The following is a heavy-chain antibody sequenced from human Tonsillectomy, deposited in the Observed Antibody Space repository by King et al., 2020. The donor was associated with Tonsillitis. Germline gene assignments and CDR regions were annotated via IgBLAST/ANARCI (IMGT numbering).Heavy chain of an antibody. CDR3: AKDQGYSPGYRDYYYGMDV. CDR1: GFTFSSYA. J-gene: IGHJ6*02. CDR2: LSGSGGST. Sequence: VQLVESGGGLVQPGGSLRLSCAASGFTFSSYAMSWVRQAPGKGLEWVSGLSGSGGSTYYADSVKGRFTISRDNSKNTLYVQMNSLRAEDTAVYYCAKDQGYSPGYRDYYYGMDVWGPGTTVTVSS. V-gene: IGHV3-23*04. D-gene: IGHD5-18*01.